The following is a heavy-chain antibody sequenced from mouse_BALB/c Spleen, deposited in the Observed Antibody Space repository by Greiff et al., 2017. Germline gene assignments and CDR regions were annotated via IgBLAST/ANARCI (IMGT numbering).Heavy chain of an antibody. CDR2: ISSGGNYT. J-gene: IGHJ3*01. V-gene: IGHV5-9-4*01. CDR3: ARDESSGYPFFAY. Sequence: EVQRVESGGGLVKPGGSLKLSCAASGFTFSIYAMSWVRQSPEKRLEWVAEISSGGNYTYYPDTVTGRFTISRDNAKNTLYLEMSSLRSEDTAMYYCARDESSGYPFFAYWGQGTLVTVSA. CDR1: GFTFSIYA. D-gene: IGHD3-1*01.